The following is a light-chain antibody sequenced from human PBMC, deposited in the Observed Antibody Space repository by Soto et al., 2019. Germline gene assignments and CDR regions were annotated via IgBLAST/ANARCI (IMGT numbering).Light chain of an antibody. CDR1: SSDFGDYNY. J-gene: IGLJ2*01. CDR3: SSYTSSNTQV. Sequence: QSALTQPASVSASPGQSITISCTGASSDFGDYNYVSWYQQHPGKVPKLIIYEVTSRPSGVSNRFSGSKSDNTASLTISGLQAEDEADYYCSSYTSSNTQVFGGGTKLTVL. V-gene: IGLV2-14*01. CDR2: EVT.